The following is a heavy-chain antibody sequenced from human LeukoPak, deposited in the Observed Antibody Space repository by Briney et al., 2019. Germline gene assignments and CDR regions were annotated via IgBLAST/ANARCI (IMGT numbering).Heavy chain of an antibody. J-gene: IGHJ4*02. V-gene: IGHV4-31*03. D-gene: IGHD3-16*01. CDR3: AREWFSSYVWGSFYYFDY. Sequence: SETLSLTCTVSGGSTSSGGYYWSWIRQHPGKGLEWIGYIYYSGSTYYNPSLKSRVTISVDTSKNQFSLKLSSVTAADTAVYYCAREWFSSYVWGSFYYFDYWGQGTLVTVSS. CDR2: IYYSGST. CDR1: GGSTSSGGYY.